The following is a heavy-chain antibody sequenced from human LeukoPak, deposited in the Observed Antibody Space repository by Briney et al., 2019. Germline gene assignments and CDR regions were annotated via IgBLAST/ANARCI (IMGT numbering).Heavy chain of an antibody. Sequence: SDTLSLTCTASGGSLGRSNTYWGWIRQTPGKGLEWLGTILHSGYTYNNPSLKSRVTMSVDSSKNQFSLSLSSVTAADTAVYFCARHRGGGGYHYMDVWGKGTTVIVSS. CDR2: ILHSGYT. V-gene: IGHV4-39*01. J-gene: IGHJ6*03. D-gene: IGHD2-21*01. CDR3: ARHRGGGGYHYMDV. CDR1: GGSLGRSNTY.